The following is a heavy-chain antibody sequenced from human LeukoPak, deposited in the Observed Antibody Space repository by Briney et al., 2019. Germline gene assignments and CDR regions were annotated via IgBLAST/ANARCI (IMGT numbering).Heavy chain of an antibody. CDR1: GFTFSSYA. D-gene: IGHD6-19*01. CDR2: LSCNGSCT. J-gene: IGHJ4*02. V-gene: IGHV3-64*01. Sequence: GGSLRLSCAASGFTFSSYAMHWVRQAPGKGMEYFFSLSCNGSCTYYANSVQGRFTISTDNSKTTLYLQMGSLSAEDMAVYYCARVGSGWSNDYWGQGTLVTVSS. CDR3: ARVGSGWSNDY.